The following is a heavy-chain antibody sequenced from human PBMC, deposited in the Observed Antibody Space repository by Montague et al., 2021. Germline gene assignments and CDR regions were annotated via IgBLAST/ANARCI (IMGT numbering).Heavy chain of an antibody. D-gene: IGHD2-15*01. Sequence: SLRLSCAASGFTFSSHVMHWVRQAPGKGLEWVALISYDGSNTYYVDSVKGRFTISRDNSKNTLYLQMNSLRAEDTAVYYCARGWGLLRVTDQFDYWGQGTMVTVSS. V-gene: IGHV3-30-3*01. CDR1: GFTFSSHV. J-gene: IGHJ4*02. CDR2: ISYDGSNT. CDR3: ARGWGLLRVTDQFDY.